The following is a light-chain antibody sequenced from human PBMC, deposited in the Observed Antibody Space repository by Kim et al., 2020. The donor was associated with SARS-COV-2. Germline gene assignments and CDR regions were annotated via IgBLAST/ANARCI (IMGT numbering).Light chain of an antibody. V-gene: IGKV3-15*01. CDR3: QQYSKWPYT. J-gene: IGKJ2*01. CDR1: QSVGKS. Sequence: DIVMTQSPATLSVSAGERATLSCRASQSVGKSLAWYQQIRGRAPRLLMYGAFTRATGVPARFSGSGSGTDFTLTISSLQSEDFAVYFCQQYSKWPYTFGKGTKLEI. CDR2: GAF.